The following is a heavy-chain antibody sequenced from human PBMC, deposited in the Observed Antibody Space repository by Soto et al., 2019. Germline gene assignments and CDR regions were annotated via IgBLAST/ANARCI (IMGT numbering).Heavy chain of an antibody. Sequence: PSETLSLTCTVSGGSISSYCWSWIRQPPGKGLEWIGYIYYSGSTNYNPSLKSRVTISVDTSKNQFSLKLSSVTAADTAVYYCARWRVSGVATLDYWGQGILVTVSS. D-gene: IGHD2-21*02. CDR3: ARWRVSGVATLDY. V-gene: IGHV4-59*12. CDR2: IYYSGST. J-gene: IGHJ4*02. CDR1: GGSISSYC.